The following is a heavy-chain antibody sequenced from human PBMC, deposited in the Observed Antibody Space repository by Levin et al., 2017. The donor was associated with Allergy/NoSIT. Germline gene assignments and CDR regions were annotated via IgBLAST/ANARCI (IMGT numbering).Heavy chain of an antibody. Sequence: GESLKISCKGSGYIFSNYWIGWVRQMPGKGLEWMGIFFPGDSDTRYSPSFQGQVTVSADKSIGTAYLQWSSLKASDTAMYYCVRQNHYDPSGYYRSLDYWGRGTLVTVSS. J-gene: IGHJ4*02. CDR2: FFPGDSDT. CDR3: VRQNHYDPSGYYRSLDY. V-gene: IGHV5-51*01. D-gene: IGHD3-22*01. CDR1: GYIFSNYW.